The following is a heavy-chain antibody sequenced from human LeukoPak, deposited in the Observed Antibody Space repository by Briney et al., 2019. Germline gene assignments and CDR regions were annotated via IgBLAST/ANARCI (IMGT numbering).Heavy chain of an antibody. CDR3: AREKDSYCSGGSCYTQRYGMDV. CDR2: ITSDRRTI. CDR1: GFTFSIYS. J-gene: IGHJ6*02. V-gene: IGHV3-48*01. D-gene: IGHD2-15*01. Sequence: GGSLRLSCAASGFTFSIYSMNWVRQAPGKGLEWVSYITSDRRTISYADPVKGRFTISRDNDKRLLYLQMDSLRAGDTAVYYCAREKDSYCSGGSCYTQRYGMDVWGQGTTVTVSS.